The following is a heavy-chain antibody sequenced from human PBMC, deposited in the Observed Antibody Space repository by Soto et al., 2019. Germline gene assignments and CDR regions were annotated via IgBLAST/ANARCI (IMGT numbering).Heavy chain of an antibody. D-gene: IGHD6-13*01. CDR1: GLTFSTYG. J-gene: IGHJ6*02. CDR2: NSSGGEYV. V-gene: IGHV3-21*01. CDR3: ATDGAAGAARGV. Sequence: EVQLVESGGGLGKPGGSLRLSCAASGLTFSTYGMNWVRQAPGKGLEWVSSNSSGGEYVGYADSVKGRLTISRDNAKNSLYLQLYSLRVEDTAVYYCATDGAAGAARGVWGQGTTVTVSS.